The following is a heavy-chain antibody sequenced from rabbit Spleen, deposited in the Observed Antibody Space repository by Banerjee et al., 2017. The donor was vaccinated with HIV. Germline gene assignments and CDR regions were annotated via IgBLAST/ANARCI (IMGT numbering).Heavy chain of an antibody. J-gene: IGHJ6*01. D-gene: IGHD6-1*01. CDR2: IATGDGNT. Sequence: QEQLKESGGGLVQPGGSLKLSCKVSGFDFSSYYMCWVRQAPGKGLEWIGCIATGDGNTYYASWAKGRFTVSKTSSTTVTLQMTSLTAADTATYFCARSTYGYDDYADLYYAAMDLWGQGTLVTVS. CDR1: GFDFSSYY. CDR3: ARSTYGYDDYADLYYAAMDL. V-gene: IGHV1S45*01.